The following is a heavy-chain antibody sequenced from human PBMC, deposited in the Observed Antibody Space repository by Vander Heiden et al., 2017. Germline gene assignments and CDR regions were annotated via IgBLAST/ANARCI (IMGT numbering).Heavy chain of an antibody. J-gene: IGHJ4*02. CDR2: ISHDGRTK. CDR3: AKYGGGSYSGSFDY. CDR1: GFTFSSYN. V-gene: IGHV3-30*18. D-gene: IGHD1-26*01. Sequence: QVQLVESGGGVVQPGRSLRLSCAASGFTFSSYNVHWGRQAPGKGLEWVAVISHDGRTKYYADSVKGRFTISRDNSKNTLYLQMDSLRGDDTALYYCAKYGGGSYSGSFDYWGQGTLVAVSS.